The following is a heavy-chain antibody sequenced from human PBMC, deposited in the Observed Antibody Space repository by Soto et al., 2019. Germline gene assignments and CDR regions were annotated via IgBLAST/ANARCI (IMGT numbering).Heavy chain of an antibody. J-gene: IGHJ4*02. V-gene: IGHV3-74*01. CDR2: INSDGSST. Sequence: EVQLVESGGGLVQPGGSLRLSCAASGFTFRSYWMQWVRQAPGKGLVWVSWINSDGSSTSYADSVKGRFTISRDNAKNTLYLQMNSLRAEDTAVYYCASGGSSLNFDSWGQGTLVTVCS. CDR1: GFTFRSYW. D-gene: IGHD6-6*01. CDR3: ASGGSSLNFDS.